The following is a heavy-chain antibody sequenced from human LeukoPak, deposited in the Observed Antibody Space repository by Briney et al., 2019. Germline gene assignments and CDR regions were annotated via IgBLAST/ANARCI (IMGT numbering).Heavy chain of an antibody. J-gene: IGHJ4*02. CDR3: ARGVAPFDY. D-gene: IGHD2-15*01. V-gene: IGHV4-61*01. CDR1: GGSVSSGSYY. Sequence: TSETLSLTCTVSGGSVSSGSYYWSWIRQPPGKGLEWIGYIYYSGGTNYNPSLKSRVTISVDTSKNQFSLKLSSVTAAVTAVYYCARGVAPFDYWGQGTLVTVSS. CDR2: IYYSGGT.